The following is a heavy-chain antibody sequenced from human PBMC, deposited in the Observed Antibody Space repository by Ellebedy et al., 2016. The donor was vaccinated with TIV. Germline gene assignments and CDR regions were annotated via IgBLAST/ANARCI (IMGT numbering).Heavy chain of an antibody. CDR1: GYTLTELS. CDR2: FDPEDGEI. Sequence: AASVKVSCKVSGYTLTELSMHWVRQAPGQGPEWMGGFDPEDGEIIYAQKFQGRVTMTEDTSTDTAYMELSSLRSEDTAVYFCAAGLRFLEWSGLTEYWGQGTLVTVSS. D-gene: IGHD3-3*01. J-gene: IGHJ4*02. V-gene: IGHV1-24*01. CDR3: AAGLRFLEWSGLTEY.